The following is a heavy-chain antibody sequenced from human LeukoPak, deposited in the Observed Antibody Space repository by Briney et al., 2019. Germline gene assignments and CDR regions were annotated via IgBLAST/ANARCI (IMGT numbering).Heavy chain of an antibody. V-gene: IGHV1-2*02. J-gene: IGHJ6*03. CDR3: ARGYCSGGSCYSDYYMDV. Sequence: ASVKVSCKASGYTFTGYYMHWVRQAPGQGLEWMGWINPNSGGTNYAQKFQGRVTMTRDTSISTAYMELSRLRSDDTAVYYCARGYCSGGSCYSDYYMDVWGKGTTVTISS. D-gene: IGHD2-15*01. CDR1: GYTFTGYY. CDR2: INPNSGGT.